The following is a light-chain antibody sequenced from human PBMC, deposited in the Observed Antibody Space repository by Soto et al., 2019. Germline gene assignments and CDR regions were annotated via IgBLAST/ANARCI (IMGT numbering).Light chain of an antibody. CDR3: QQRSNWPSLT. J-gene: IGKJ4*01. CDR2: DAS. CDR1: QSVSSY. Sequence: DIVLTQSPGTLSLSPGDRATLSCRSSQSVSSYLAWYQQKPGQAPRLLIYDASNRATGIPARFSGSGSGTDFTLTISSLEPEDFAVYYCQQRSNWPSLTFGGGTKVDIK. V-gene: IGKV3-11*01.